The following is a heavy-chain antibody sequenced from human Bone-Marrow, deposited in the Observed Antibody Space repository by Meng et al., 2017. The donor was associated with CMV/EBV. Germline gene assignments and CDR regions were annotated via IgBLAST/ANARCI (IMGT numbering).Heavy chain of an antibody. CDR1: GFTFTSYL. CDR3: GPSSSGRGGFDF. J-gene: IGHJ4*02. V-gene: IGHV3-7*01. D-gene: IGHD2-2*01. Sequence: GGSLRLSCAASGFTFTSYLMSWVRQAPGKGLEWIANIKQDGSETYYEDSVKGRFTISRDNGENSLFLQMSRLRVEDTAVYYCGPSSSGRGGFDFWGQGTLVPVSS. CDR2: IKQDGSET.